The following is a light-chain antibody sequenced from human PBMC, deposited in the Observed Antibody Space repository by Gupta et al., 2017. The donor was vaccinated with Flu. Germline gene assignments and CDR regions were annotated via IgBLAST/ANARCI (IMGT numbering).Light chain of an antibody. J-gene: IGKJ5*01. Sequence: SPSSLSASIGDRVTITCRASQTITTYLNWYLQKPGNAPKLLIYGASNLPTGVPSRFSGSGSGTHFTLTISSLQPGDFGTYYCQQSYSALTFGQGTRLDIK. V-gene: IGKV1-39*01. CDR2: GAS. CDR3: QQSYSALT. CDR1: QTITTY.